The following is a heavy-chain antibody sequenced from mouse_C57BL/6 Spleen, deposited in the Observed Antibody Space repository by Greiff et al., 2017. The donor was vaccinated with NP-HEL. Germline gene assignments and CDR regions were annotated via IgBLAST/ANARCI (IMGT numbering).Heavy chain of an antibody. J-gene: IGHJ3*01. Sequence: VQLQQSGPELVKPGASVKISCKASGYAFSSSWMNWVKQRPGTGLEWIGRIYPGDGDTNYNGKFKGKATLTADKSSSTAYMQLSSLTSEDSAVYFCARSDGYGWFAYWGQGTLVTVSA. V-gene: IGHV1-82*01. CDR1: GYAFSSSW. CDR3: ARSDGYGWFAY. D-gene: IGHD2-2*01. CDR2: IYPGDGDT.